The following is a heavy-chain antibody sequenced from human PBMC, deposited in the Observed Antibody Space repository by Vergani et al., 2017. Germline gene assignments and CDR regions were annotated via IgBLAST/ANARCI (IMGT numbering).Heavy chain of an antibody. V-gene: IGHV3-15*01. Sequence: VQLVESGGGVVQPGRSLRLSCAASGFTFSNARMSWVRQAPGKGLEWVGRIKSKTDGGTTDYAAPVKGRFTISSDDSKNTLYLQMNSLKTEDTAVYYCTTDGLWFGELLRNWGQGTLVTVAS. CDR2: IKSKTDGGTT. J-gene: IGHJ4*02. CDR3: TTDGLWFGELLRN. CDR1: GFTFSNAR. D-gene: IGHD3-10*01.